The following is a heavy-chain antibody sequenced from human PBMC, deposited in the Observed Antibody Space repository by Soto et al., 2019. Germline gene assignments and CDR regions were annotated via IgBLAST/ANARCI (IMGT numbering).Heavy chain of an antibody. V-gene: IGHV3-73*02. J-gene: IGHJ4*02. CDR2: IRSKANSYAT. Sequence: EVQLVESGGGLVQPGGSLKLSGAASGYTFSDSAIHWVRQASGKGLEWVGRIRSKANSYATVYAASVRGRFTISRDDSKNTAYLQMNSLKTEDTAVYYCARLWSEREPNFDYWGQGTLVSVSS. CDR3: ARLWSEREPNFDY. CDR1: GYTFSDSA. D-gene: IGHD1-26*01.